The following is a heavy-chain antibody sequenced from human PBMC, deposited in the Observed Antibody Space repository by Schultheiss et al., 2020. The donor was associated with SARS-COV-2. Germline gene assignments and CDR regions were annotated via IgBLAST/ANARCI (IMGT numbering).Heavy chain of an antibody. CDR3: ARWSAAGDY. CDR2: IYYSGST. D-gene: IGHD6-13*01. V-gene: IGHV4-61*01. Sequence: SETLSLTCTVSGGSVSSGSYYWSWIRQPPGKGLEWIGYIYYSGSTNYNPSLKSRVTISVDTSKNQFSLKLSSVTAADTAVYYCARWSAAGDYWGQGTLVTVSS. J-gene: IGHJ4*02. CDR1: GGSVSSGSYY.